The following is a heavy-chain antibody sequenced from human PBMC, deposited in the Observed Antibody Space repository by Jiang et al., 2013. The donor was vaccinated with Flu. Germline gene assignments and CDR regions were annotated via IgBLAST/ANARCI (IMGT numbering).Heavy chain of an antibody. CDR1: GGTFSSYA. J-gene: IGHJ4*02. V-gene: IGHV1-69*04. CDR2: IIPILGIA. CDR3: ARDLEDYYDSSWDY. D-gene: IGHD3-22*01. Sequence: SGAEVKKPGSSVKVSCKASGGTFSSYAISWVRQAPGQGLEWMGRIIPILGIANYAQKFQGRVTITADKSTSTAYMELSSLRSEDTAVYYCARDLEDYYDSSWDYWGQGTLVTVSS.